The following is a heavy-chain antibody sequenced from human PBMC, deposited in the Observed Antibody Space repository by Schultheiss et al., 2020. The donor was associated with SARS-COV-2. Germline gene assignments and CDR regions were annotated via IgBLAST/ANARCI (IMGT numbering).Heavy chain of an antibody. Sequence: ASVKVSCKASGYTFTSYDINWVRQATGQGLEWMGWINPNSGGTNYAQKLQGRVTMTTDTSTSTAYMELRSLRSDDTAVYYCARVGSSSRSWFDPWGQGNLGTVSS. CDR2: INPNSGGT. J-gene: IGHJ5*02. CDR1: GYTFTSYD. V-gene: IGHV1-18*01. D-gene: IGHD6-13*01. CDR3: ARVGSSSRSWFDP.